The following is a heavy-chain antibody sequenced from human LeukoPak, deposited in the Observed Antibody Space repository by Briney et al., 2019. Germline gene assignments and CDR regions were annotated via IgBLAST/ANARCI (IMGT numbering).Heavy chain of an antibody. CDR2: IRSKAYGGTT. D-gene: IGHD3-22*01. J-gene: IGHJ5*02. Sequence: GGSLRLSCAASGFTFDDYGMSWVRQAPGKGLEWVGFIRSKAYGGTTEYAASVKGRFTISRDDSKSIAYLQMNSLKTEDTAVYYCTRDLYYDSSGYYYRGWLDPWGQGTLVTVSS. V-gene: IGHV3-49*04. CDR3: TRDLYYDSSGYYYRGWLDP. CDR1: GFTFDDYG.